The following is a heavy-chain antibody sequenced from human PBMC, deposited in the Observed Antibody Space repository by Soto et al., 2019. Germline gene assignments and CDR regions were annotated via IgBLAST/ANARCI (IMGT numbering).Heavy chain of an antibody. Sequence: LXLSVTSSGIICLTFAITGARQAPARGLEWVSGITGSGGSTNYADSVKGRFTISRDNSKNTLYLKMNSLRAEDTAKYYCEILSVNRIRGEAPDYWGQGTLVTVYS. CDR3: EILSVNRIRGEAPDY. CDR2: ITGSGGST. V-gene: IGHV3-23*01. D-gene: IGHD3-10*01. CDR1: GIICLTFA. J-gene: IGHJ4*02.